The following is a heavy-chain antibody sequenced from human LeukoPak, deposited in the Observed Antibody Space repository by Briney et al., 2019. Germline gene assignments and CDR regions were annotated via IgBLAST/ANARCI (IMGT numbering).Heavy chain of an antibody. V-gene: IGHV3-48*01. D-gene: IGHD6-6*01. Sequence: GGSLRLSCAASIFTFSTYSMNWVRQAPGKGLEWVSYISSGSNTIYYADSVKGRFTISRDNAKNSLYLQMNSLRAEDTAVYYCAREYSSSSGRSFDYWAREPWSPSPQ. CDR1: IFTFSTYS. CDR2: ISSGSNTI. CDR3: AREYSSSSGRSFDY. J-gene: IGHJ4*02.